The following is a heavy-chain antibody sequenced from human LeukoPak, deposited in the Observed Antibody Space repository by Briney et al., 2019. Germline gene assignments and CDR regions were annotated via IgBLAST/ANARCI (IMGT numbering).Heavy chain of an antibody. CDR1: GGSISSGSYY. V-gene: IGHV4-61*02. CDR3: ARGRMYGSGRRYFDY. Sequence: SQTLSLTCTVSGGSISSGSYYWSWIRQPAGKGLEWIGRIYTSGSTNYNPSLKSRVTISVDTSKNQFSLKLSSVTAADTAVYYCARGRMYGSGRRYFDYWGQGTLVTVSS. CDR2: IYTSGST. J-gene: IGHJ4*02. D-gene: IGHD3-10*01.